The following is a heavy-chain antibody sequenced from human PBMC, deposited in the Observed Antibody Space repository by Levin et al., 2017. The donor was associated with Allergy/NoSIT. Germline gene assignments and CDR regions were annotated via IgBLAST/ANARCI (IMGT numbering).Heavy chain of an antibody. J-gene: IGHJ5*02. Sequence: SVKVSCKASGGTFSSYAISWVRQAPGQGLEWMGGIIPIFGTANYAQKFQGRVTITADESTSTAYMELSSLRSEDTAVYYCARAPGSGGTYYDILTGHNWFDPWGQGTLVTVSS. CDR2: IIPIFGTA. CDR3: ARAPGSGGTYYDILTGHNWFDP. V-gene: IGHV1-69*13. D-gene: IGHD3-9*01. CDR1: GGTFSSYA.